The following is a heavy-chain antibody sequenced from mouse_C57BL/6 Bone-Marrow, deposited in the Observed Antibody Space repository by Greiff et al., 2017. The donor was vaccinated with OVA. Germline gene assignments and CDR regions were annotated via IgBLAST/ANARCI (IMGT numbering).Heavy chain of an antibody. Sequence: VQLQQPGAELVKPGASVKLSCKASGYTFTSYWMQWVKQRPGQGLEWIGEIDPSDSYTNYNQKFKGKATLTADTSSSTAYMQLSSLTSEDSAVYYCAKDGSSSWFAYWGQGTLVTVSA. CDR1: GYTFTSYW. CDR2: IDPSDSYT. J-gene: IGHJ3*01. V-gene: IGHV1-50*01. CDR3: AKDGSSSWFAY. D-gene: IGHD1-1*01.